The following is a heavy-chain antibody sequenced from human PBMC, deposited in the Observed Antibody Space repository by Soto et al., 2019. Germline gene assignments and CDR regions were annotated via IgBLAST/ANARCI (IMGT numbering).Heavy chain of an antibody. V-gene: IGHV3-23*01. CDR1: GFTFSSYA. CDR2: ISGSGGST. D-gene: IGHD2-15*01. CDR3: AKYGSGFAVVVAATKPFDY. J-gene: IGHJ4*02. Sequence: TGGSLRLSYAASGFTFSSYAMSWVRQAPGKGLEWVSAISGSGGSTYYADSVKGRFTISRDNSKNTLYLQMNSLRAEDTAVYYCAKYGSGFAVVVAATKPFDYWGQGTLVTVSS.